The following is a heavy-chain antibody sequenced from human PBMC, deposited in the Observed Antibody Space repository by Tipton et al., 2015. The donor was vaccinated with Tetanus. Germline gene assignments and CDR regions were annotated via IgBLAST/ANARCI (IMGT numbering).Heavy chain of an antibody. D-gene: IGHD3-10*01. J-gene: IGHJ3*02. CDR3: ASHYGSGSDDAFDI. V-gene: IGHV3-21*01. CDR1: GLTFSSYS. Sequence: SLRLSCAASGLTFSSYSMNWVRQAPGKGLEWVSSISSSSSYIYYADSVKGRFTISRDNAKNSLYLQMNSLRAEDTAVYYCASHYGSGSDDAFDIWGQGRLVTVSS. CDR2: ISSSSSYI.